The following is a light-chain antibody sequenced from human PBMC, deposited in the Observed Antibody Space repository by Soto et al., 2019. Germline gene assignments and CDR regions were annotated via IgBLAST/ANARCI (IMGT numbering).Light chain of an antibody. V-gene: IGKV1-5*03. CDR1: QSISSW. CDR3: QQYESYPMT. Sequence: DSQMTQYPSTLSASVGDRDTITCRASQSISSWLAWYQQKPGKAPKLLISKASTLQSGVPPRFSGSGSGTEFTLIISSLQPDDFATYYCQQYESYPMTFVGGTKVDIK. J-gene: IGKJ4*01. CDR2: KAS.